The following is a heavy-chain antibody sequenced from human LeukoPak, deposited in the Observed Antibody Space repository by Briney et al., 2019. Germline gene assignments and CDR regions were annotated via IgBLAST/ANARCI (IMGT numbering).Heavy chain of an antibody. V-gene: IGHV3-23*01. Sequence: HPGGSLRLSCAASGFTFSDYSMSWVRQAPGKGLEWVSALSGSSGTTYSADSVKGRFTISRDNSKNTLYLQMNSLRAEDTAVYYCAKGHPGDAYYCYYGMDVWGQGTTVTVSS. CDR3: AKGHPGDAYYCYYGMDV. J-gene: IGHJ6*02. CDR1: GFTFSDYS. CDR2: LSGSSGTT. D-gene: IGHD1-26*01.